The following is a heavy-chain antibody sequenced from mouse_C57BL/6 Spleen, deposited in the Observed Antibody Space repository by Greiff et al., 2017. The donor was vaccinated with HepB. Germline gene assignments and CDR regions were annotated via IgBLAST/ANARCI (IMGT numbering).Heavy chain of an antibody. Sequence: EVKVVESGPELVKPGASVKIPCKASGYTFTDYNMDWVKQSHGKSLEWIGDINPNNGGTIYNQKFKGKATLTVDKSSSTAYMELRSLTSEDTAVYYCARRYYGSSYDWYFDVWGTGTTVTVSS. D-gene: IGHD1-1*01. J-gene: IGHJ1*03. CDR1: GYTFTDYN. CDR2: INPNNGGT. V-gene: IGHV1-18*01. CDR3: ARRYYGSSYDWYFDV.